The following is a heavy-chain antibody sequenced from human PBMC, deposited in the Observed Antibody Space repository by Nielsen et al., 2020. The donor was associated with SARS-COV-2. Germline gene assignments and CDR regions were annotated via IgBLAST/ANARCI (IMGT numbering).Heavy chain of an antibody. CDR3: VRHEPRGGAYYYDSSGYYSYDAFDI. J-gene: IGHJ3*02. D-gene: IGHD3-22*01. Sequence: SETLSLTCTVSGGSISSYYWSWIRQPPGKGLEWIGNIHYSGSTNYNPSLKSRVTISVDTSKNQFSLKLSSVTAADTAVYYCVRHEPRGGAYYYDSSGYYSYDAFDIWGQGTMVIVSS. CDR2: IHYSGST. V-gene: IGHV4-59*08. CDR1: GGSISSYY.